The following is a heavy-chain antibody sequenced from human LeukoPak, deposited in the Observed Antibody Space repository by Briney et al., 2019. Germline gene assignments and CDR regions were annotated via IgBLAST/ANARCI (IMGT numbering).Heavy chain of an antibody. Sequence: GGSLRLSCAVSGFTFSSYAMSWVRQAPGKGLEWVSAISGTGGTTHYADSVKGRFTISRDNSKNTLYLQMNSLRAEDTAVYYCAKVIYGGNWWYFDLWGRGTLVTVSS. J-gene: IGHJ2*01. CDR1: GFTFSSYA. D-gene: IGHD4-23*01. V-gene: IGHV3-23*01. CDR2: ISGTGGTT. CDR3: AKVIYGGNWWYFDL.